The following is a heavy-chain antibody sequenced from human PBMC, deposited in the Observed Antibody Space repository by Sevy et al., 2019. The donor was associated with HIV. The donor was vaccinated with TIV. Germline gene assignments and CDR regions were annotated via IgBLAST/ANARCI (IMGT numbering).Heavy chain of an antibody. Sequence: ASVKVSCKSSGYTFTTYDINWVRQAPGQGLEWMGWMNSHSGNKGFAQKFQGRVIMARDTSISTSYLILSGLTSEDTALYYCTRVGGSGSFGGKAYWGQGTRVTVSS. CDR3: TRVGGSGSFGGKAY. CDR1: GYTFTTYD. D-gene: IGHD3-3*01. CDR2: MNSHSGNK. J-gene: IGHJ4*02. V-gene: IGHV1-8*01.